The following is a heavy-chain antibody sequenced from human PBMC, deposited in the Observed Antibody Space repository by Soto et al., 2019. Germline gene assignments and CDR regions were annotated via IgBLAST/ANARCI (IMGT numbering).Heavy chain of an antibody. D-gene: IGHD4-17*01. Sequence: GGSLRLSCAASGFTFGDYAMHWVRQAPGKGLEWVSCISWNSGNIDYADSVKGRFTVSRDNTKNSLSLQMNSLRPEDTALYYCAKGDFGERYSGVLASWGQGTLVTVSS. V-gene: IGHV3-9*01. J-gene: IGHJ4*02. CDR2: ISWNSGNI. CDR3: AKGDFGERYSGVLAS. CDR1: GFTFGDYA.